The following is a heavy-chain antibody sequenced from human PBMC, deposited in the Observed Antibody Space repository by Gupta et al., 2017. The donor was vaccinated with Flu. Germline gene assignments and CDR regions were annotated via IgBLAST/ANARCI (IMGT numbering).Heavy chain of an antibody. CDR3: ATGVRVAGTGGTYWYFDL. CDR2: FDPEDGET. J-gene: IGHJ2*01. CDR1: GYTLTELS. D-gene: IGHD6-19*01. Sequence: QVQLVQSGAEVKKPGASVKVSCKVSGYTLTELSMHWVRQAPGKGLEWMGGFDPEDGETIYAQKFQGRVTMTEDTSTDTAYMELSSLRSEDTAVYYCATGVRVAGTGGTYWYFDLWGRGTLVTVSS. V-gene: IGHV1-24*01.